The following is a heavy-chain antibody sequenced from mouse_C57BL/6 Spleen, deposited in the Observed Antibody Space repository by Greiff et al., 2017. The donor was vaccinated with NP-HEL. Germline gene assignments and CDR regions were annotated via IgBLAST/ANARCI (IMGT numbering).Heavy chain of an antibody. CDR2: INPNNGGT. J-gene: IGHJ4*01. Sequence: EVQLRQSGPELVKPGASVKISCKASGYTFTDYYMNWVKQSHGKSLEWIGDINPNNGGTSYNQKFKGKATLTVDKSSSTAYMELRSLTSEDSAVYYCAREGYSNYERVYAMDYWGQGTSVTVSS. CDR1: GYTFTDYY. D-gene: IGHD2-5*01. CDR3: AREGYSNYERVYAMDY. V-gene: IGHV1-26*01.